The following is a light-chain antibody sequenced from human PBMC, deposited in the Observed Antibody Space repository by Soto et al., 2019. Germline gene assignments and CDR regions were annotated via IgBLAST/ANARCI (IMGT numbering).Light chain of an antibody. J-gene: IGKJ4*01. V-gene: IGKV3-20*01. CDR2: DAS. CDR1: QSVRNNY. Sequence: EIVLTQSPSTLSLSPGERATVSCRASQSVRNNYLTWYQQKPGQAPRLLIYDASSRATGIPDRFSGSGSGKDFTLAISRLEPEDFAVYYCQQYGSSPLTFGGGTKVEIK. CDR3: QQYGSSPLT.